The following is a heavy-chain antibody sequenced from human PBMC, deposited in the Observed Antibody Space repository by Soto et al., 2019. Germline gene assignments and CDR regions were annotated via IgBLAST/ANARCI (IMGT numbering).Heavy chain of an antibody. J-gene: IGHJ3*02. V-gene: IGHV3-7*01. Sequence: LRLSCAASGFTLSSYWMAWVRQTPGKGLEFVANIREDGKEINYVDSVKGRFTISRDNAKNSLFLQMNSLRDDDTAVYYCGTDQWGGAFDIGGQGTMVTVSS. D-gene: IGHD3-10*01. CDR1: GFTLSSYW. CDR2: IREDGKEI. CDR3: GTDQWGGAFDI.